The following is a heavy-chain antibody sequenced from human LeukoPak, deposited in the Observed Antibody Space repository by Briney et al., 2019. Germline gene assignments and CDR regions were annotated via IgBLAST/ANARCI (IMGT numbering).Heavy chain of an antibody. V-gene: IGHV3-30*18. CDR3: AKNADYYGSGSYAQGYYGMDV. J-gene: IGHJ6*04. CDR1: GGTYSSYG. CDR2: ISYDGSNK. D-gene: IGHD3-10*01. Sequence: SCKASGGTYSSYGMHWVRQAPGKGLEWVAVISYDGSNKYYADSVKGRFTISRDNSKNTLYLQMNSLRAEDTAVYYCAKNADYYGSGSYAQGYYGMDVWGKGTTVTVSS.